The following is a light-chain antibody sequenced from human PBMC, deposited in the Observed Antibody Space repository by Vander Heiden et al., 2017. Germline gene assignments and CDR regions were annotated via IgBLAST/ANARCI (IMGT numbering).Light chain of an antibody. V-gene: IGKV1-5*03. Sequence: DIQMPQSPSPLSASVGDRVTITFRASQSVSNRLAWYQQNPGKAPKHLISKASSLASGVPSRFSGSGSGTEFALTISSLQPDDFGSYYCQQFSNFPYTFGQGTKLEI. CDR2: KAS. J-gene: IGKJ2*01. CDR3: QQFSNFPYT. CDR1: QSVSNR.